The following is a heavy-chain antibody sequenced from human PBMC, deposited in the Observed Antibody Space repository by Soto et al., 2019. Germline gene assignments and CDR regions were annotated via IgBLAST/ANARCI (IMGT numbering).Heavy chain of an antibody. J-gene: IGHJ3*02. CDR2: INPNSGGT. V-gene: IGHV1-2*04. Sequence: VASVKVSCKASGYTFTGYYMHWVQQAPGQGLEWMGWINPNSGGTNYAQKFQGWVTMTRDTSISTAYMELSRLRSDDTAVYYCARDAFSGYGPNDAFDIWGQGTMVTVSS. CDR1: GYTFTGYY. D-gene: IGHD5-12*01. CDR3: ARDAFSGYGPNDAFDI.